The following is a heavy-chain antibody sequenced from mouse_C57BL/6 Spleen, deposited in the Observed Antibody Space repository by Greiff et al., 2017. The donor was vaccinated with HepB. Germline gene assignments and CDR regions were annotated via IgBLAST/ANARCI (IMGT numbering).Heavy chain of an antibody. Sequence: ESGPGLVKPSQSLSLTCSVTGYSITSGYYWNWIRQFPGNKLEWMGYISYDGSNNYNPSLKNRISITRDTSKNQFFLKLNSVTTEDTATYYCAGFGVWFAYWGQGTLVTVSA. V-gene: IGHV3-6*01. J-gene: IGHJ3*01. D-gene: IGHD3-1*01. CDR1: GYSITSGYY. CDR2: ISYDGSN. CDR3: AGFGVWFAY.